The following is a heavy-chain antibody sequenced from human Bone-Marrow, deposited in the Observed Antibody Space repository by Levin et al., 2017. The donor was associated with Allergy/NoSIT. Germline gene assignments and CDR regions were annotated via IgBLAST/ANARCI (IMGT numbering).Heavy chain of an antibody. CDR2: ISYDGSNK. D-gene: IGHD3-22*01. CDR1: GFTFSSYG. Sequence: GGSLRLSCAASGFTFSSYGMHWVRQAPGKGLEWVAVISYDGSNKYYADSVKGRFTISRDNSKNTLYLQMNSLRAEDTAVYYCAKGDSSGYHLYYYYGMDVWGQGTTVTVSS. CDR3: AKGDSSGYHLYYYYGMDV. V-gene: IGHV3-30*18. J-gene: IGHJ6*02.